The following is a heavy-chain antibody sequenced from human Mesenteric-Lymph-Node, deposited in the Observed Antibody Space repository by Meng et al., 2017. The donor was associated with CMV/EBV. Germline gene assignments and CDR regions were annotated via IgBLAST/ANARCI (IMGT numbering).Heavy chain of an antibody. CDR3: ATARVAAAGTAFDY. CDR1: GYTFNDYY. Sequence: SGYTFNDYYMHWVQQAPGKGLEWMGLVDPEDGETIYAEKFQGRVTITADTSTDTAYMELSSLRSEDTAVYYCATARVAAAGTAFDYWGQGTLVTVSS. CDR2: VDPEDGET. V-gene: IGHV1-69-2*01. J-gene: IGHJ4*02. D-gene: IGHD6-13*01.